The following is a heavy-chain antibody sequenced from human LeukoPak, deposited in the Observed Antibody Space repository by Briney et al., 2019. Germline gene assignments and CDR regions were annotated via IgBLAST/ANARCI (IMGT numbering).Heavy chain of an antibody. D-gene: IGHD1-7*01. V-gene: IGHV4-39*07. CDR2: IYYSGST. Sequence: KPSETLSLTCTVSGGSISSSSYYWGWIRQPPGKGLEWIGSIYYSGSTYYNPSLKSRVTISVDTSKNQFSLKLSSVTAADTAVYYCARGNWNYFDIWGQGTMVTVSS. CDR1: GGSISSSSYY. J-gene: IGHJ3*02. CDR3: ARGNWNYFDI.